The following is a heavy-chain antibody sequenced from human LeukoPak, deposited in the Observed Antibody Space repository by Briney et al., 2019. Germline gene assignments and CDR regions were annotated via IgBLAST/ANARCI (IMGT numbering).Heavy chain of an antibody. J-gene: IGHJ6*02. Sequence: GASVKVSCKASGYTFTSYYMHWVRQAPGQGLEWMGIINPSGGSTSYAQKFQGRVTMTRDTSTSTVYMELSSLRSEDTAVYYCAREVVPAAISTYYGMDVWGQGTTVTVSS. CDR2: INPSGGST. CDR1: GYTFTSYY. CDR3: AREVVPAAISTYYGMDV. V-gene: IGHV1-46*01. D-gene: IGHD2-2*02.